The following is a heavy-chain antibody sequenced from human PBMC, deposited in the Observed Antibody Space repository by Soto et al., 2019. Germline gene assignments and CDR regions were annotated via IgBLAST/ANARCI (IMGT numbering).Heavy chain of an antibody. V-gene: IGHV3-30*18. CDR1: GFTFSSYG. Sequence: QVQLVESGGGVVQPGRSLRLSCAASGFTFSSYGMHWVRQAPGKGLEWVAVISYDGSNKYYADSVKGRFTISRDNSKNRLYLQMNSLRAEDTAVYYCAKDRPGTVTWGFDYRGQGTPVTVSS. CDR2: ISYDGSNK. D-gene: IGHD4-4*01. CDR3: AKDRPGTVTWGFDY. J-gene: IGHJ4*02.